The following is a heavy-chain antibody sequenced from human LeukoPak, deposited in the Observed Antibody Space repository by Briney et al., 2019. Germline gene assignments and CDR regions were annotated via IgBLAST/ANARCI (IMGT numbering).Heavy chain of an antibody. CDR1: GYTFTSYA. CDR2: INTNTGNP. V-gene: IGHV7-4-1*02. D-gene: IGHD4/OR15-4a*01. J-gene: IGHJ4*02. Sequence: ASVKVSCKASGYTFTSYAMNWVRQAPGQGLEWMGWINTNTGNPTYAQGFTGRFVFSLDTSVSTAYLQISSLKAEDTAVYYCARDLALYGEPRGDYWGQGTLVTVPS. CDR3: ARDLALYGEPRGDY.